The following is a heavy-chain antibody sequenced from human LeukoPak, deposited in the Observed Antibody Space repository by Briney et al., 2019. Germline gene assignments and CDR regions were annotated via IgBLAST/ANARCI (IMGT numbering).Heavy chain of an antibody. D-gene: IGHD3-3*01. Sequence: PGVSLRLSCAASGFTFSSYWMYWVRQAPGKGLVWVSRINSDARNTNYADSVQCRFTISRDNAKNTLYLQMNSLRVEDTAVYYCASGIGVGDSFDIWGQGTMVTVSS. J-gene: IGHJ3*02. CDR3: ASGIGVGDSFDI. CDR1: GFTFSSYW. CDR2: INSDARNT. V-gene: IGHV3-74*01.